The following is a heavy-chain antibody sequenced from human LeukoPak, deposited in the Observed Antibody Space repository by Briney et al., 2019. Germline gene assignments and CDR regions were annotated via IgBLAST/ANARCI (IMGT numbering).Heavy chain of an antibody. Sequence: SETLSLTCTVSGDSINNYYWNWIRQPPGKGLEWIGYSYYSGSTNYNPSLASRVTISIDTSKKHFSLKLSSVSAADTAVYYCARRRVLTGSSRGDAFDIWGQGTVVTVSS. J-gene: IGHJ3*02. CDR3: ARRRVLTGSSRGDAFDI. D-gene: IGHD3-9*01. CDR2: SYYSGST. CDR1: GDSINNYY. V-gene: IGHV4-59*08.